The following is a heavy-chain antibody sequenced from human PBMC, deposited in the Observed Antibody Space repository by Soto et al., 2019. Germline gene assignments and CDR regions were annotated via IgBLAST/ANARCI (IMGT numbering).Heavy chain of an antibody. CDR3: ARELSETGVDIVATINFDY. V-gene: IGHV3-11*01. D-gene: IGHD5-12*01. CDR2: ISSSGSTI. J-gene: IGHJ4*02. CDR1: GFTFSDYY. Sequence: QVQLVESGGGLVKPGGSLRLSCAASGFTFSDYYMSWIRQAPGKRLEWVSYISSSGSTIYYADSVKGRFTISRDNAKNSLYLQMNSLRAEDTAVYYCARELSETGVDIVATINFDYWGQGTLVTVSS.